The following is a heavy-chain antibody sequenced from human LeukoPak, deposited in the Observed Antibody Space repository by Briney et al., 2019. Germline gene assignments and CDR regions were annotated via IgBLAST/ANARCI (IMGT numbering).Heavy chain of an antibody. J-gene: IGHJ4*02. V-gene: IGHV3-21*01. Sequence: GRSLRLSGKASGFAFSSNSMNWVRHATGKGLGWVSSITSSSAYIYFADSVKGRFTISRDNAKNSLYLQMNSLRAEDTAVYYCARGPSGYHNTGGQGTLVTVSS. CDR1: GFAFSSNS. D-gene: IGHD5-12*01. CDR3: ARGPSGYHNT. CDR2: ITSSSAYI.